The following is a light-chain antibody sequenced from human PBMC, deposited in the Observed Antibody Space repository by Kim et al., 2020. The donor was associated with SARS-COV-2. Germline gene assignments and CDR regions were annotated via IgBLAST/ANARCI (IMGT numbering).Light chain of an antibody. J-gene: IGKJ1*01. CDR3: QQYGSSPWT. V-gene: IGKV3-20*01. CDR1: QSVSSSY. CDR2: GAS. Sequence: EIVLTQSPGTLSLSPGERATLSCRASQSVSSSYLAWYQQKPGQAPRLLIYGASSRATGIPDRFSGSGSETDFTLTISRLVPEDFAVYYCQQYGSSPWTFGQGTKVEIK.